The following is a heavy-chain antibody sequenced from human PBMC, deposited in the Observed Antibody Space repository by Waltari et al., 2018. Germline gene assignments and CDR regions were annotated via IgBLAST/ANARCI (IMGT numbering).Heavy chain of an antibody. V-gene: IGHV1-69*10. D-gene: IGHD5-12*01. CDR3: ARDRREMATISYFDY. CDR1: GGTFSSYA. J-gene: IGHJ4*02. Sequence: QVQLVQSGAEVKKPGSSVKVSCKASGGTFSSYAISWVRQAPGQGLEWMGGIIPILGIANYAQKFQGRVTMTADKSTSTAYMELSSLRSEDTAVYYCARDRREMATISYFDYWGQGTLVTVSS. CDR2: IIPILGIA.